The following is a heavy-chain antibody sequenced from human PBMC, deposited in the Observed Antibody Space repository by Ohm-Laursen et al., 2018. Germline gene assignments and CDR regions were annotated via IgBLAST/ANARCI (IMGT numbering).Heavy chain of an antibody. V-gene: IGHV3-23*01. CDR3: ANTADYGVEDDY. J-gene: IGHJ4*02. CDR2: ISGSGGST. D-gene: IGHD4-17*01. Sequence: SLRLSCSAAGFTFSSYGMNWVRQAPGKGLEWVSTISGSGGSTYYADSVKGRFTISRDNSKNTLYLQMNSLRAEDTAVYFCANTADYGVEDDYWGQGTLVTVSS. CDR1: GFTFSSYG.